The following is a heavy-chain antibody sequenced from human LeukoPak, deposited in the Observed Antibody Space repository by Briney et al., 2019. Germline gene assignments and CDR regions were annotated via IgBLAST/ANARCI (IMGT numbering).Heavy chain of an antibody. Sequence: GASVKVSCKASGGTFSSYAISWVRQAPGQGLEWMGGIIPIFGTANYAQKFQGRVTMTTDTSTSTAYMELRSLRSDDTAVYYCARDRVGNWFDPWGQGTLVTVSS. J-gene: IGHJ5*02. CDR2: IIPIFGTA. CDR3: ARDRVGNWFDP. V-gene: IGHV1-69*05. CDR1: GGTFSSYA.